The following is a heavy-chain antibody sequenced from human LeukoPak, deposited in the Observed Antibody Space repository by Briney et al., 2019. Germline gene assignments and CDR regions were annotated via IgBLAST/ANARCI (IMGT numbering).Heavy chain of an antibody. D-gene: IGHD2-15*01. Sequence: ASVKVSCKASGYTFTGYYMHWVRQAPGQRLEWMGWINAGNDNTKYSQKFQGRVTITRDTSASTAYMELSSLRSEDTAVYYCARDLGYCTGGTCYPNWFDPWGQGTLVTVSS. J-gene: IGHJ5*02. CDR1: GYTFTGYY. CDR2: INAGNDNT. CDR3: ARDLGYCTGGTCYPNWFDP. V-gene: IGHV1-3*01.